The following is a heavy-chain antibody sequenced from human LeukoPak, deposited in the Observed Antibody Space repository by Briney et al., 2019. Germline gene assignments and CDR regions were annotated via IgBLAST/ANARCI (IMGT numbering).Heavy chain of an antibody. CDR3: ARVSPIAVAGSSYYYAIDV. Sequence: PSETLSLTCTVSGGSISSYYWSWIRQPPGKGLEWIGYIYNSGSTNYNPSLKSRVAMSVDTSRNQFSLKLSSVTAADTAVYYCARVSPIAVAGSSYYYAIDVWGQGTTVTVSS. CDR1: GGSISSYY. CDR2: IYNSGST. D-gene: IGHD6-19*01. V-gene: IGHV4-59*12. J-gene: IGHJ6*02.